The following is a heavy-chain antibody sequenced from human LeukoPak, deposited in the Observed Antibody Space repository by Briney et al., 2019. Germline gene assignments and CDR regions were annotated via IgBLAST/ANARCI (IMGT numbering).Heavy chain of an antibody. CDR1: GYSISSGYY. CDR2: IYYSGST. Sequence: ASETLSLTCTVSGYSISSGYYWGWIRQPPGKGLEWIGYIYYSGSTNYNPSLKSRVTISVDTSKNQFSLKLSSVTAADTAVYYCALTIWLQFGYYFDYWGQGTLVTVSS. V-gene: IGHV4-38-2*02. J-gene: IGHJ4*02. CDR3: ALTIWLQFGYYFDY. D-gene: IGHD5-24*01.